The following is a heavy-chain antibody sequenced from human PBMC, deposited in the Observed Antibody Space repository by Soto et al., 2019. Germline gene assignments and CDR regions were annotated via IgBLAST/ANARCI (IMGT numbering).Heavy chain of an antibody. D-gene: IGHD3-3*01. CDR2: IYYSGST. V-gene: IGHV4-31*03. CDR3: ARWWSGSRQGFDP. CDR1: GGSISSGDYY. J-gene: IGHJ5*02. Sequence: QVQLQESGPGLVKPSQTLSLTCTVSGGSISSGDYYWSWIRQHPGKGLEWIGYIYYSGSTYYNPSXTXRXXISVATSKNQFSLKLSSVTAADTAVYYCARWWSGSRQGFDPWGQGTLVTVSS.